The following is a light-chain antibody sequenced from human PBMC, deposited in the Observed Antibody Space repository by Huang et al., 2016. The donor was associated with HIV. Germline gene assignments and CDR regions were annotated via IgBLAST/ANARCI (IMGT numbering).Light chain of an antibody. Sequence: EIVLTQSPGTLSLSPGERATLSFRASQNVGTSYLAWYQQKPGQTPRLLIYGTSNRATGIADRFSGSGSATDFTLTISSLEPEDFAVYYCQQYGNSQWTFGQGTKVEIK. J-gene: IGKJ1*01. V-gene: IGKV3-20*01. CDR1: QNVGTSY. CDR2: GTS. CDR3: QQYGNSQWT.